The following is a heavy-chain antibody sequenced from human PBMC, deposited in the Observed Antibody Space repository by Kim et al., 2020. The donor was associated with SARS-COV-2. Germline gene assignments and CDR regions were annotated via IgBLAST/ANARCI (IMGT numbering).Heavy chain of an antibody. J-gene: IGHJ4*02. D-gene: IGHD3-10*01. CDR3: ARHPYGSGSPSTTDY. CDR1: GYSFTSYW. V-gene: IGHV5-10-1*01. CDR2: IDPSDSYT. Sequence: GESLKISCKGSGYSFTSYWISWVRQMPGKGLEWMGRIDPSDSYTNYSPSFQGHVTISADNSISTAYLQWSSLKASDTAMYYCARHPYGSGSPSTTDYWGQGTLVTVSS.